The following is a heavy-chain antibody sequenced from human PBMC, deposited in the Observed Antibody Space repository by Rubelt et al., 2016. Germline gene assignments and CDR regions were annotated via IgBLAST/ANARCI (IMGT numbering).Heavy chain of an antibody. CDR3: ARGREDDREPVDY. D-gene: IGHD1-14*01. J-gene: IGHJ4*02. CDR1: GGSISSYY. Sequence: QVQLQESGPGLVKPSETLSLTCTVSGGSISSYYWSWIRQPPGKGLEWIGSIYYSGSTYYNPSLKSRGTISVDTSKNQFSLKLSSVTAADTAVYYCARGREDDREPVDYWGQGTLVTVSS. V-gene: IGHV4-59*01. CDR2: IYYSGST.